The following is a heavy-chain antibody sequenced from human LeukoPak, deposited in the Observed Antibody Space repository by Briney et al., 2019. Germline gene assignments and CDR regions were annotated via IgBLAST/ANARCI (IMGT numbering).Heavy chain of an antibody. J-gene: IGHJ3*02. Sequence: PGGSERLFCAASGFTFSSYSMNWVRQAPGKGLEWVSYISSSSGTIYYADSVKGRFTISRDNAENSVYLQMNSLRDEDTAVYYCAREVMAKRRAFDIWGQGTVVTVSS. CDR3: AREVMAKRRAFDI. CDR2: ISSSSGTI. V-gene: IGHV3-48*02. CDR1: GFTFSSYS. D-gene: IGHD5-24*01.